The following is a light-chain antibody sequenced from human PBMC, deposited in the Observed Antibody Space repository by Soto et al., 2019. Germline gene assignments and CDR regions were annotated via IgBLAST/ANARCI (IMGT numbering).Light chain of an antibody. CDR1: QSVSSY. CDR3: QQRSQWPLT. CDR2: DAS. Sequence: EIVLTQSPATLSLSPGERATLSCRASQSVSSYLAWYQQKPGQAPRLLIYDASNRATGIPARFSGSGSGTDFTLTISSLEPEDFAVYYCQQRSQWPLTFGGGTTVEIK. J-gene: IGKJ4*01. V-gene: IGKV3-11*01.